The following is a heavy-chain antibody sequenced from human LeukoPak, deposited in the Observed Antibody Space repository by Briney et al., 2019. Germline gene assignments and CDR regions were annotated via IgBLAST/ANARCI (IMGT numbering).Heavy chain of an antibody. Sequence: SETLSLTCSVSGGSISSYYWSWIRQPPGKGLEWIGYIYYSGSTNYNPSLKSRVTISVDTSKNQFSLKLSSVTAADTAVYYCARGGMTTQPFDYWGQGTLVTVSS. V-gene: IGHV4-59*01. CDR3: ARGGMTTQPFDY. D-gene: IGHD4-17*01. J-gene: IGHJ4*02. CDR1: GGSISSYY. CDR2: IYYSGST.